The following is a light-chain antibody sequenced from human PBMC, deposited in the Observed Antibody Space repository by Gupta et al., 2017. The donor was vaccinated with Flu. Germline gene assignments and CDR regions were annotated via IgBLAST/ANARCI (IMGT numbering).Light chain of an antibody. CDR2: EVN. Sequence: QSALTQPPSASGSPGQSVTFSCTGTSSDVGGYNYVSWYQQHPGKAPKLMIYEVNKRPSGVPDRFSGSKSGNTASLTVSGLQAEDEADDYCSSYAVSNYLVFGGGTELTV. CDR3: SSYAVSNYLV. J-gene: IGLJ2*01. V-gene: IGLV2-8*01. CDR1: SSDVGGYNY.